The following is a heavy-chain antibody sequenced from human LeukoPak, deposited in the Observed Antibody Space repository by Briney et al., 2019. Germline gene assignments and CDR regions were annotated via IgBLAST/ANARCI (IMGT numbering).Heavy chain of an antibody. J-gene: IGHJ6*03. D-gene: IGHD2-15*01. V-gene: IGHV1-18*01. CDR2: ISAYNGNT. CDR1: GYTFTSYG. CDR3: ARAYCSGGTCSSNYYYYYMDV. Sequence: ASVKVSCKASGYTFTSYGISWVRQAPGQGLEWMGWISAYNGNTNYAQKLQGRVTMTTDTSTSTAYMELRSLRSDDTAVYFCARAYCSGGTCSSNYYYYYMDVWGKGTTVTISS.